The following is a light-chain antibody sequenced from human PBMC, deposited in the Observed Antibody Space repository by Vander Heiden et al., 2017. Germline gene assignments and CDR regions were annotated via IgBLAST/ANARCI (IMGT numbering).Light chain of an antibody. CDR3: LQDYNNPRT. CDR1: QGIRNE. V-gene: IGKV1-6*01. J-gene: IGKJ1*01. CDR2: GES. Sequence: IQMTQSPSSLSAFVGDRVTITCRASQGIRNELSGYQQKSGKAPKSLINGESTLQGGGTSGCSSSRLGTEVTLPITSLQQEDVSTDFCLQDYNNPRTFGQGTRVEIK.